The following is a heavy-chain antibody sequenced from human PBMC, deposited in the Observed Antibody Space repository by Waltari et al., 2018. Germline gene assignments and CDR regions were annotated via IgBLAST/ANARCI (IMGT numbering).Heavy chain of an antibody. CDR1: GYTFTNSH. J-gene: IGHJ4*02. D-gene: IGHD2-21*01. CDR3: ARDNTHWSFAKY. V-gene: IGHV1-46*01. CDR2: INPTDGAT. Sequence: QVQLVQSGAEVKQPGASVKVSCKTSGYTFTNSHMHWVRQAPGQGPEWMGLINPTDGATIYAQTLQGRVTMTRDTSTSTVYMDLSSLRSADTAVHYCARDNTHWSFAKYWGQGTLVTVSS.